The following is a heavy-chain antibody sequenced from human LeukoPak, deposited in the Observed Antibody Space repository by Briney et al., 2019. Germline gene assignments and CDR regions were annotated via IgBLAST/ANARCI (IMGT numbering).Heavy chain of an antibody. D-gene: IGHD3-10*01. Sequence: GGSLRLSCAASGFTFSSYTLNWVRRAPGKGLEWVSYISDSGDTIYYADSVKGRFTISRDNAKNSLYLQMNNLRAEDTAVYYCARGGDYWGQGTLVTVSS. V-gene: IGHV3-48*04. J-gene: IGHJ4*02. CDR2: ISDSGDTI. CDR1: GFTFSSYT. CDR3: ARGGDY.